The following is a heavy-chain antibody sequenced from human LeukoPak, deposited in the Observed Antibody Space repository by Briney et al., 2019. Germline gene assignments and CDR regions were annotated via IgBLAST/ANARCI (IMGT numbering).Heavy chain of an antibody. Sequence: GGSLRLSCAASGFTFSSYGMSWVRQAPGKGLEWVSSISGSGGSTYYADSVKGRFTISRDNSKNTLYLQMNSLRAEDTAVYYCANHKRMEYYYMAVWGKGTTVTVSS. J-gene: IGHJ6*03. CDR1: GFTFSSYG. CDR3: ANHKRMEYYYMAV. V-gene: IGHV3-23*01. D-gene: IGHD1-1*01. CDR2: ISGSGGST.